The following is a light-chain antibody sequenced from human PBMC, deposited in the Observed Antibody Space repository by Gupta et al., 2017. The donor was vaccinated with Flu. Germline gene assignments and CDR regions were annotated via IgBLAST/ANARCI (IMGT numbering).Light chain of an antibody. CDR1: QSVSNN. CDR3: QQYDNWPPLT. Sequence: ATLSLSPGERVTLSCRASQSVSNNLAWYQQTPGQAPRLLIYGASTRATGIPARFSGSGSGTEFTLTISSLQSEDFAVYYCQQYDNWPPLTFGPGTKVDL. J-gene: IGKJ3*01. CDR2: GAS. V-gene: IGKV3-15*01.